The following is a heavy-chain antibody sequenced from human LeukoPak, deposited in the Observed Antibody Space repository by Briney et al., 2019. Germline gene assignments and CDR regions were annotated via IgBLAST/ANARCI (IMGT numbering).Heavy chain of an antibody. D-gene: IGHD5-24*01. CDR2: IYYSGST. V-gene: IGHV4-59*01. CDR3: ARGLRVRRDGYNYWFDP. Sequence: SETLSLTCTVSGGSISSYYWSWIRQPPGRGLEWIGYIYYSGSTNYNPSLKSRVTISVDTSKNQFSLKLSSVTAADTAVYYCARGLRVRRDGYNYWFDPWGQGTLVTVSS. J-gene: IGHJ5*02. CDR1: GGSISSYY.